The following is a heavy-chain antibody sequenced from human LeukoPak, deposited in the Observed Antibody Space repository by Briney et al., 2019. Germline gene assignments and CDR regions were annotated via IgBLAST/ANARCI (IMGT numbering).Heavy chain of an antibody. V-gene: IGHV3-23*01. CDR3: ARFRLVPAVTNWFDP. D-gene: IGHD2-2*01. CDR1: GFSFSNYA. CDR2: ISGRGRNT. Sequence: GGSLRLSCAASGFSFSNYAMSWVRQAPGKGRDWVSAISGRGRNTWYADSVKGRFTISRDNSRNTLYLQMNGLRAEDTALYYCARFRLVPAVTNWFDPWGQGTLVTVSS. J-gene: IGHJ5*02.